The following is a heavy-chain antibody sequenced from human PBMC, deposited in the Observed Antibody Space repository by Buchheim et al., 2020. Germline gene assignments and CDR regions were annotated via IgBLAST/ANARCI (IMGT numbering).Heavy chain of an antibody. D-gene: IGHD5-18*01. J-gene: IGHJ5*02. CDR2: INHSGST. CDR3: ARGQRYSYGNWFDP. Sequence: QVQLQQWGAGLLKPSETLSLTCAVYGGSFSGYYWSWIRQPPGKGLEWIGEINHSGSTNYNPSLKSRVTISVDTSKNKFSVKLSSVTAADTAVYYCARGQRYSYGNWFDPWGQGTL. CDR1: GGSFSGYY. V-gene: IGHV4-34*01.